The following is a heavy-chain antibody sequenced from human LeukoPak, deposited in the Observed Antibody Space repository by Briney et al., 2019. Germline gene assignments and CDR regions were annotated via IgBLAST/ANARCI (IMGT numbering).Heavy chain of an antibody. Sequence: PPGGSLRLSCAASGFTFNFYAMSWVRQAPGKGLEWVSTVSGSGAITYNTDSVKGRFTISRDNSQKTLFLQMNSLRAEDTAVYYCAKGGGDIVSTIGGAAFDLWGQGTLVTVSS. J-gene: IGHJ3*01. CDR2: VSGSGAIT. CDR3: AKGGGDIVSTIGGAAFDL. CDR1: GFTFNFYA. V-gene: IGHV3-23*01. D-gene: IGHD5/OR15-5a*01.